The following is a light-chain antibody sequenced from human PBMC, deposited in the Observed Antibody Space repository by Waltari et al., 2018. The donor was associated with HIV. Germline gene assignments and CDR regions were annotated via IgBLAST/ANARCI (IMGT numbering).Light chain of an antibody. CDR3: LQDYNYPWT. J-gene: IGKJ1*01. CDR1: QGIRND. Sequence: AFQMTQSPSSLSASVGDRVTITCRASQGIRNDLGRYQQKPGKAPKVLIYAASSLQSGVPSRFSGSGSGTDFTLTISSLQPEDFATYYCLQDYNYPWTFGQGTKVEIK. V-gene: IGKV1-6*01. CDR2: AAS.